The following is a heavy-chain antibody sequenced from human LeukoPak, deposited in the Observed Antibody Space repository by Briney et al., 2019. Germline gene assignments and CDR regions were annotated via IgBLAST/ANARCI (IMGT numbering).Heavy chain of an antibody. V-gene: IGHV4-34*01. CDR1: GGSFSGYY. D-gene: IGHD6-13*01. CDR3: ASLRGRIAAAGSFDY. Sequence: SETLSLTCAVYGGSFSGYYWSWIRQPPGKGLEWIGEINHSGSTNYNPSLKSRVTISVDTSKNQFSRKLSSVTAADTAVYYCASLRGRIAAAGSFDYWGQGTLVTVSS. J-gene: IGHJ4*02. CDR2: INHSGST.